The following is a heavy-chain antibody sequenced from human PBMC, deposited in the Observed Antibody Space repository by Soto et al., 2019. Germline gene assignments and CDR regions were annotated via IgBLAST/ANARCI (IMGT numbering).Heavy chain of an antibody. CDR1: GFTFSSYA. V-gene: IGHV3-30-3*01. CDR2: ISYDGSNK. CDR3: ARDRLRYNWNDFPYYYYGMDV. D-gene: IGHD1-1*01. J-gene: IGHJ6*02. Sequence: QVQLVESGGGVVQPGRSLRLSCAASGFTFSSYAMHWVRQAPGKGLEWVAVISYDGSNKYYADSVKGRFTISRDNSKNTLYLIMNSLRTEDTAVYYCARDRLRYNWNDFPYYYYGMDVWGQGTTVTVSS.